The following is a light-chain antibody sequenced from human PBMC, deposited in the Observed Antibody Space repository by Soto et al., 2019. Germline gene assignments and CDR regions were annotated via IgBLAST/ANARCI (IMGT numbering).Light chain of an antibody. CDR2: DAS. CDR3: QQYNNRPPRT. J-gene: IGKJ1*01. CDR1: QSVSSN. V-gene: IGKV3-15*01. Sequence: EIVMTQSPATLSVSPGERATLSCRASQSVSSNLAWYQQKPAQAPRLLIYDASTRATGMPARFSGSGSGAEFTLTISSQQSADFAVYYCQQYNNRPPRTFGQGTKVEIK.